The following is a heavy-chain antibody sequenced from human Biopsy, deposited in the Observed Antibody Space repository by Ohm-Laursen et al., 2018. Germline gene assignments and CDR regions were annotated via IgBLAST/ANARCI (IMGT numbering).Heavy chain of an antibody. J-gene: IGHJ3*01. Sequence: GTLSLTCSVSDGSINSNDYYWGWIRQAPGKGLEWLGSGHYAGAACYNPPLTSRAPLSVKTAKNQFFRKLRSATAADTAVYYSARPLRGGEYEGFDLWGPGTMVSVSP. D-gene: IGHD4-17*01. CDR3: ARPLRGGEYEGFDL. CDR1: DGSINSNDYY. V-gene: IGHV4-39*01. CDR2: GHYAGAA.